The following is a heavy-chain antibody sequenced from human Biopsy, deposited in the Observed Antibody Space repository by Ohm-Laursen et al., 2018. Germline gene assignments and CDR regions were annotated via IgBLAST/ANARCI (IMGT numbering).Heavy chain of an antibody. D-gene: IGHD2-15*01. CDR2: MYYSGNT. CDR1: GGSISNLY. J-gene: IGHJ6*02. Sequence: SDTLSLTWYVSGGSISNLYWSWIRQPPGKGLEWIGYMYYSGNTNYNPSLKSRVTISVDTSKNQLSLKLRSVTAADTAVYYCALETTYCSGNRCYPDGMDVWGQGTTVTVS. V-gene: IGHV4-59*08. CDR3: ALETTYCSGNRCYPDGMDV.